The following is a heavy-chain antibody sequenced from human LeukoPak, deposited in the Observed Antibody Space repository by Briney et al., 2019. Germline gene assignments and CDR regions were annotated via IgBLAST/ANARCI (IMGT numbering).Heavy chain of an antibody. D-gene: IGHD3-22*01. Sequence: PGGSLRLSCAASGFTFSTYEMHWVRQAQGKGLEWVSYIRSSGTTIAYAYSVKGRFTMFRDNSKNMLYLQMNSLRAEDTAVYYCARVAEYSDSSGYYGGAYFDYWGQGTLVTASS. CDR2: IRSSGTTI. V-gene: IGHV3-48*03. CDR3: ARVAEYSDSSGYYGGAYFDY. CDR1: GFTFSTYE. J-gene: IGHJ4*02.